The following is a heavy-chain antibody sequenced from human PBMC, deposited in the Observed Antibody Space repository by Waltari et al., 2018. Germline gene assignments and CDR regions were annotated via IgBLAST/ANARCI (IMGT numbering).Heavy chain of an antibody. D-gene: IGHD2-8*01. J-gene: IGHJ6*02. V-gene: IGHV5-51*01. CDR1: GYSFTSYW. CDR3: ARHGLRDCTNGVCSFQGMDV. Sequence: EVQLVQSGAEVKKPGESLKISCKGSGYSFTSYWIGRVRQLPGKGLEWMGIIYPGDSDTRYSPSFQGQVTISADKSISTAYLQWSSLKASDTAMYYCARHGLRDCTNGVCSFQGMDVWGQGTTVTVSS. CDR2: IYPGDSDT.